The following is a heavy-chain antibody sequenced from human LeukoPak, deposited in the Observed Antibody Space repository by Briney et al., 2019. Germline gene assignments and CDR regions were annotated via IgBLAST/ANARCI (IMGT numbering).Heavy chain of an antibody. Sequence: KESGPTLVNPTQTLTLTCTFSGFSLSTSGVGVGWIRQPPGKALEWLALIYWDDDKRYSPSLKSRLTITKDTSKNQVVLTMTNMDPVDTATYYCAHSWSSSSRWSRYYYYMDVWGKGTTVTVSS. V-gene: IGHV2-5*02. CDR2: IYWDDDK. D-gene: IGHD6-6*01. J-gene: IGHJ6*03. CDR3: AHSWSSSSRWSRYYYYMDV. CDR1: GFSLSTSGVG.